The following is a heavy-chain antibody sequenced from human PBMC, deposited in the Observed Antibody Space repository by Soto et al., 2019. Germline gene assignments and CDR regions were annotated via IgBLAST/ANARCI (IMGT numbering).Heavy chain of an antibody. V-gene: IGHV3-9*01. CDR3: VRTSLVVAAATREDY. CDR2: ISWNSDGSST. D-gene: IGHD2-15*01. J-gene: IGHJ4*02. Sequence: PGGSLRLSCAASGFTFDDYAMHWVRQAPGKGLEWVSGISWNSDGSSTSYADSVKGRFTISRDNAKNTLYLQMNSLRAEDTAVYYCVRTSLVVAAATREDYWGQGTLVTVSS. CDR1: GFTFDDYA.